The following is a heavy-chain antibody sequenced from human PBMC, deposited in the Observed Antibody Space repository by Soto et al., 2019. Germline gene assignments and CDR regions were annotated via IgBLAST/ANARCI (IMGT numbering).Heavy chain of an antibody. CDR2: IYYSGST. J-gene: IGHJ6*03. V-gene: IGHV4-59*08. Sequence: SETLSLTCTVSGGSISSYYWSWIRQPPGKGLEWIGYIYYSGSTNYNPSLKSRVTISVDTSKNQFSLKLSSVTAADTAVYYCAKVSGYDLGYYYMDVWGKGTTVTVSS. CDR3: AKVSGYDLGYYYMDV. D-gene: IGHD5-12*01. CDR1: GGSISSYY.